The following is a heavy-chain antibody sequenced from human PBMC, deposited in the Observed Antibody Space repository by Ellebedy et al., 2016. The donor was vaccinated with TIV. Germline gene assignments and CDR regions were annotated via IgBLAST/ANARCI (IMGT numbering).Heavy chain of an antibody. CDR2: INPNNGDT. V-gene: IGHV1-2*02. J-gene: IGHJ3*02. D-gene: IGHD3-10*01. CDR3: ARDSGSGAFDI. CDR1: GYIFTGYY. Sequence: AASVKVSCKASGYIFTGYYIHWVRQAPGQGLEWMAWINPNNGDTAFAQSLRGRVTLTTDTSISTAYMELSTLTSDDTAVYYCARDSGSGAFDIWGQGTLVTVSS.